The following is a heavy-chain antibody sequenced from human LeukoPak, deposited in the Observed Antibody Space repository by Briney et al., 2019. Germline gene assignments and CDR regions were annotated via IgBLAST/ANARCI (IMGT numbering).Heavy chain of an antibody. CDR1: GGSISSSTYY. CDR3: ARDSYYDHASDI. J-gene: IGHJ3*02. CDR2: MYYSGSTGST. Sequence: SETLSLTCTVSGGSISSSTYYWGWIRQPPGKGLEWIGSMYYSGSTGSTYYNPSLKSRVTISVDTSKNQFSLKLSSVTAADTAVYYCARDSYYDHASDIWGQGTMVTVSS. V-gene: IGHV4-39*07. D-gene: IGHD3-22*01.